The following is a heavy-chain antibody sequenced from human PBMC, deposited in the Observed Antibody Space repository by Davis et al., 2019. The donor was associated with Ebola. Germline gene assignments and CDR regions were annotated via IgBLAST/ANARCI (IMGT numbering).Heavy chain of an antibody. CDR2: ISGSGAST. CDR3: AKGLGTSDWYAFDY. Sequence: GESLKISCAASGFTFSTYWMTWIRQAPGKGLEWVSGISGSGASTYYADSVKGRFTISRDNSKNTLYLQMNSLRADDTAVYYCAKGLGTSDWYAFDYWGQRALVTVSS. V-gene: IGHV3-23*01. J-gene: IGHJ4*02. CDR1: GFTFSTYW. D-gene: IGHD6-19*01.